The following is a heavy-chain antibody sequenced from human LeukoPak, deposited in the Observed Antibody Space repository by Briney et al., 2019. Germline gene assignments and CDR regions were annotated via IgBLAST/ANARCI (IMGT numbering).Heavy chain of an antibody. V-gene: IGHV4-61*09. D-gene: IGHD6-19*01. CDR3: ARAGGSVGWYGTIDS. Sequence: SETLSLTCTVSGGSISSGSDYWSWIRQPAGKGLEWIGHIYTSGSTSYNPSLQSRVTISVDTSKHQFSLKVTSVAAADTAVYYCARAGGSVGWYGTIDSWGQGTLVTVSS. J-gene: IGHJ4*02. CDR1: GGSISSGSDY. CDR2: IYTSGST.